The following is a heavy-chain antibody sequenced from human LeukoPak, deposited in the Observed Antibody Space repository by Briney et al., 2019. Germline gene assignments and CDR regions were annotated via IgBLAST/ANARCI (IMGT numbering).Heavy chain of an antibody. CDR1: GYTFTGYY. D-gene: IGHD2/OR15-2a*01. J-gene: IGHJ6*03. CDR3: ARDSTPYYYYYYMDV. CDR2: INPNSGGT. Sequence: ASVKVSCKASGYTFTGYYMHWVRQAPGQGLEWMGWINPNSGGTNYAQKFQGRVTMTRDTSISTAYMELSRLRSDDTAVYYCARDSTPYYYYYYMDVWGKGTTVTISS. V-gene: IGHV1-2*02.